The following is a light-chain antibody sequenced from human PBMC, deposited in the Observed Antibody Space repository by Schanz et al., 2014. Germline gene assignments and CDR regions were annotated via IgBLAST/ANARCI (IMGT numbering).Light chain of an antibody. V-gene: IGLV2-14*02. CDR1: SSDVGTYSF. CDR3: SSYTSSSTLVV. J-gene: IGLJ2*01. CDR2: DVS. Sequence: QSALTQPASVSGSPGQSITISCTGTSSDVGTYSFISWYQHHPGKAPKLMIYDVSKRPSGVSNRFSGSKSGNTASLTISGLQAEDEADYYCSSYTSSSTLVVFGGGTKLTVL.